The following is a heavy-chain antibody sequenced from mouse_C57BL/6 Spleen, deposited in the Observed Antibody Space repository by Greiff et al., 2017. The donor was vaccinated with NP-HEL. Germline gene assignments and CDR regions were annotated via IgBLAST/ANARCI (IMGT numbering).Heavy chain of an antibody. V-gene: IGHV14-3*01. J-gene: IGHJ4*01. CDR2: IDPANGNT. Sequence: EVQLQQPVAELVRPGASVKLSCTASGFTFNNTYMHWVKQRPEQGLEWIGRIDPANGNTNYAPKFQGKATITVDTSSNTAYLQLSSLTSEDTANYYCADDCYYAMDDWGKGTSVTVSS. D-gene: IGHD2-4*01. CDR1: GFTFNNTY. CDR3: ADDCYYAMDD.